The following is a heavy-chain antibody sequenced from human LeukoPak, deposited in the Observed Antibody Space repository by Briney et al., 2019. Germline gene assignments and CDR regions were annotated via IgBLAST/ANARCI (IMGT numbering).Heavy chain of an antibody. CDR3: ARDGWGLLPHDAFDI. CDR1: GGSISSSNW. V-gene: IGHV4-4*02. J-gene: IGHJ3*02. CDR2: IYHSGST. D-gene: IGHD1-26*01. Sequence: SGTLSLTCAVSGGSISSSNWWSWVRQPPGKGLEWIGEIYHSGSTNYNPSLKSRVTISVDKSKNQFSLKLSSVTAADMAVYYCARDGWGLLPHDAFDIWGQGTMVTVSS.